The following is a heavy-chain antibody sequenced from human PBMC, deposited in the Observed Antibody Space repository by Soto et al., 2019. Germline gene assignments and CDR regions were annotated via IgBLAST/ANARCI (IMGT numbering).Heavy chain of an antibody. CDR1: GFTFSAYA. V-gene: IGHV3-23*01. CDR2: TNGSGGKT. Sequence: EVQLLESGGGLVQPGGSLRLSCVGSGFTFSAYAMSWVRQAPGKGLEWVSLTNGSGGKTFYADSVRGRFTVARDNSTSPLFLPVYGMRADDTAMYYCAKDRYCSSTSCYAGFDFKSQGILVGVSA. D-gene: IGHD2-2*01. CDR3: AKDRYCSSTSCYAGFDF. J-gene: IGHJ4*02.